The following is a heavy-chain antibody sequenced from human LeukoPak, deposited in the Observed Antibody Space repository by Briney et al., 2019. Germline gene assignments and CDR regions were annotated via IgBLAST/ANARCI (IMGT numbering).Heavy chain of an antibody. CDR3: ARVAYDSSGYYVWFDP. CDR2: IYYSGST. D-gene: IGHD3-22*01. J-gene: IGHJ5*02. CDR1: GGSISSYY. V-gene: IGHV4-59*01. Sequence: ESSETLSLTCTVSGGSISSYYWSWIRQPPGKGLEWIGYIYYSGSTNYNPSLKSRVTISVDTSKNQFSLKLSSVTAADTAVYYCARVAYDSSGYYVWFDPWGQGTLVTVSS.